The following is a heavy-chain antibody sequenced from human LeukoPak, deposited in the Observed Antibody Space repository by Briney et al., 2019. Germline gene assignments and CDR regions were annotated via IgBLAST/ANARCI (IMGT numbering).Heavy chain of an antibody. CDR1: GYTFTSHG. V-gene: IGHV1-18*01. CDR2: IGPYNGNT. CDR3: ARGGTTLVTSVFDY. D-gene: IGHD4-23*01. J-gene: IGHJ4*02. Sequence: ASVKVSCKASGYTFTSHGISWVRQAPGQGLEWMGWIGPYNGNTNYAPKFQGRVTMATDTSTSTAYMELRSLKSDDTAVYYCARGGTTLVTSVFDYWGQGTLVTVSS.